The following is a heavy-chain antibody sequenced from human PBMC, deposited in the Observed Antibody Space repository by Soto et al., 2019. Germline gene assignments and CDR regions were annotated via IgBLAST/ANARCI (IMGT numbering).Heavy chain of an antibody. V-gene: IGHV4-4*02. CDR2: IYHSGST. D-gene: IGHD3-22*01. J-gene: IGHJ4*02. CDR1: GGSISSSNW. Sequence: PSETLSLTCAGSGGSISSSNWWSWVRQPPGKGLEWIGEIYHSGSTNYNPSLKSRVTISVDKSKNQFSLKLSSVTAADTAVYYCARMGDYYDSSGYYYADFDYWGQGTLVTVSS. CDR3: ARMGDYYDSSGYYYADFDY.